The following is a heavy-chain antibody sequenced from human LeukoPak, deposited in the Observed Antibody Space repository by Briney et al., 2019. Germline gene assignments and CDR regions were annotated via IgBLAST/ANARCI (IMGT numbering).Heavy chain of an antibody. Sequence: SETLSLTCAVSGGPFSGYFWSWIRQSSGKGLEWIGEIHNSGTTNYNPSLNGRVTISEDTSKNQFYLNLSSVTAADAAVYYCARRYYYNLGSFPFDFWGQETLVTVSS. CDR1: GGPFSGYF. D-gene: IGHD3-10*01. CDR2: IHNSGTT. J-gene: IGHJ4*02. V-gene: IGHV4-34*01. CDR3: ARRYYYNLGSFPFDF.